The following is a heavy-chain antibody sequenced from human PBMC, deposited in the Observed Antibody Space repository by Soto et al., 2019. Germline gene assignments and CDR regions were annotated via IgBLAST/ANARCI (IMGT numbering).Heavy chain of an antibody. CDR3: AKDGNTPKYWGWFDY. CDR1: GFTFSNYG. V-gene: IGHV3-30*18. D-gene: IGHD7-27*01. Sequence: QVQLVESGGGVGQPGRSLRLSCAASGFTFSNYGMHWVRQAPGKGLEWVAVISFDGSDENYADSVKGRFTISRDNSDNTLYLQMYSLRAEDTAVYHCAKDGNTPKYWGWFDYWGQGTLVTVSS. CDR2: ISFDGSDE. J-gene: IGHJ4*02.